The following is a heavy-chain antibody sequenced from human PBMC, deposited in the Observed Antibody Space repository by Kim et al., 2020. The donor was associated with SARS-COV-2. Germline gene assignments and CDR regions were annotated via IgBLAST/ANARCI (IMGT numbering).Heavy chain of an antibody. CDR3: ARDIMGYCSGGSCVRDPDYYYYYGMDV. V-gene: IGHV4-59*01. CDR1: GGSISSYY. D-gene: IGHD2-15*01. J-gene: IGHJ6*02. Sequence: SETLSLTCTVSGGSISSYYWSGIRQPPGKGREWIGYIYYSGSTNYNPSLKSRVTISVDTSKNQFSLKLSSVTAADTAVYYCARDIMGYCSGGSCVRDPDYYYYYGMDVWGQGTTVTDSS. CDR2: IYYSGST.